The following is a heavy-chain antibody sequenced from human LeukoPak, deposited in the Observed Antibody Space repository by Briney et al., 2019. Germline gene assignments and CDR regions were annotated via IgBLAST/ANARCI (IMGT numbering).Heavy chain of an antibody. J-gene: IGHJ4*02. V-gene: IGHV3-23*01. CDR1: GFTFNTYG. CDR2: IDTSGGFT. Sequence: GGSLRLSCTASGFTFNTYGMNWVRQAPGKGLEWVSGIDTSGGFTYYADSVKGRFTISRDNSRNTLYLQMKSLRAEDTAVYYCARLHYDVLTGPFDYWGQGTLVTVSS. D-gene: IGHD3-9*01. CDR3: ARLHYDVLTGPFDY.